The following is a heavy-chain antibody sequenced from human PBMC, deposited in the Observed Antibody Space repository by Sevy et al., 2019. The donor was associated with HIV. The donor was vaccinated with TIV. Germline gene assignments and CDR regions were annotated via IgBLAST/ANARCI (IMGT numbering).Heavy chain of an antibody. CDR2: ITAYNGNT. J-gene: IGHJ1*01. CDR3: ARAPSGGQGPGQYFHH. Sequence: ASVKVSCKASGYTFTNYHITWVRQAPGQGLEWMGWITAYNGNTNYAQRLQGRVTMTTDTSTSTAYMELRSLRSDDTAVYYYARAPSGGQGPGQYFHHWGQGTLVTVSS. D-gene: IGHD1-26*01. CDR1: GYTFTNYH. V-gene: IGHV1-18*01.